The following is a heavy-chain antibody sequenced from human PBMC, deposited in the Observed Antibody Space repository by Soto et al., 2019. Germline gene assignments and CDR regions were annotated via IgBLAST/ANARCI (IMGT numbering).Heavy chain of an antibody. J-gene: IGHJ4*02. CDR2: IWYDGSNK. D-gene: IGHD6-13*01. Sequence: PGGSLRLSCAASGFTFSSYTMNWVRQAPGKGLEWVAVIWYDGSNKYYADSVKGRFTISRDNSKNTLYLQMNSLRAEDTAVYYCARDLGAAAGALDYWGQGTLVTVSS. CDR1: GFTFSSYT. V-gene: IGHV3-33*08. CDR3: ARDLGAAAGALDY.